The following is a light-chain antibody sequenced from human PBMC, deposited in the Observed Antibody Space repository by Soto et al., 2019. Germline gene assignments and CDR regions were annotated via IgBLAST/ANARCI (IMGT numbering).Light chain of an antibody. CDR3: AAWDDSLSGLV. CDR1: SSNIGSNS. CDR2: SNN. V-gene: IGLV1-44*01. J-gene: IGLJ2*01. Sequence: QSVLTQPPSASGTPGQRVTISCSGSSSNIGSNSVSWYRQLPGTAPKLLIYSNNQRPSGVPDRFSGSKSDTSASLAISGLQYDDEADYYCAAWDDSLSGLVFGGGTKLTVL.